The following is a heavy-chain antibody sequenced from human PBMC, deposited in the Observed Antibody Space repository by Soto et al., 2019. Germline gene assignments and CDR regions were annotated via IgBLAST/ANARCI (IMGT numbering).Heavy chain of an antibody. CDR3: ARDYSGDRYYYYGMDV. Sequence: SETLSLTCTVSGGSVSSGSYYWSWIRQPPGKGLEWIGYIYYIGSTNYNPSLKSRVTISVDTSKNQFSLKLSSVTAADTAVYYCARDYSGDRYYYYGMDVWGQGTTVTVSS. CDR1: GGSVSSGSYY. J-gene: IGHJ6*02. CDR2: IYYIGST. D-gene: IGHD1-26*01. V-gene: IGHV4-61*01.